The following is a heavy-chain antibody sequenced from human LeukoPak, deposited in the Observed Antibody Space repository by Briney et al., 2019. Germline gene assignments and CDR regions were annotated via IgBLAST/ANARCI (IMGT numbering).Heavy chain of an antibody. CDR3: AKSCNSGNCYYNY. CDR1: GFYFRDHW. V-gene: IGHV3-7*03. CDR2: IKTDGSET. J-gene: IGHJ4*02. Sequence: GGSLRLSCAASGFYFRDHWMDWVRQAPGKGLEWVGHIKTDGSETYYLDSLKGRISISRDNTNNALYLQMNSLRADDTAIYYCAKSCNSGNCYYNYWGQGTLDTVSS. D-gene: IGHD2/OR15-2a*01.